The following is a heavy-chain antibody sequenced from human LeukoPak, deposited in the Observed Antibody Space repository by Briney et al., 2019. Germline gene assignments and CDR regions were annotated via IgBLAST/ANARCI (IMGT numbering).Heavy chain of an antibody. CDR3: ASSRGSWPDYFDY. Sequence: GGSLRLSCAASGFTFSSYEMNWVRQAPGKGLEWISYISSSGSTIYYADSVKGRFTISRDNAKNSLYLQMNSLRAEDTAVYYCASSRGSWPDYFDYWGQGTLVTVSS. CDR1: GFTFSSYE. D-gene: IGHD6-13*01. J-gene: IGHJ4*02. V-gene: IGHV3-48*03. CDR2: ISSSGSTI.